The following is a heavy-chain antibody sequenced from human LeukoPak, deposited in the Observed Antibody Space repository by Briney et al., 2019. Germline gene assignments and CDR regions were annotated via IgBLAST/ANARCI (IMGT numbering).Heavy chain of an antibody. Sequence: GGSLRLSCAASGFTVSSNYMSWVRQAPGKGLEWVSVIYSGGSTYYADSVKGRFTISRDNSKNTLYLQMNSLRAEDTAVYYCARTGGSSEYYFDYWGQETLVTVSS. CDR1: GFTVSSNY. V-gene: IGHV3-53*01. CDR3: ARTGGSSEYYFDY. D-gene: IGHD2-15*01. J-gene: IGHJ4*02. CDR2: IYSGGST.